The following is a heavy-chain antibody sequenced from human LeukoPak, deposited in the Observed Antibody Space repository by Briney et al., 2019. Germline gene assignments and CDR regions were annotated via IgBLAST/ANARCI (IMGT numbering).Heavy chain of an antibody. CDR3: ARHKRSGTYYFDY. D-gene: IGHD1-26*01. CDR1: GGSISSYY. V-gene: IGHV4-59*08. CDR2: IYYSGST. Sequence: PSETLSLTCTVSGGSISSYYWSWIRQPPGKGLEWIGYIYYSGSTNYNPSLKTRVTTSVDTSKNQFSLKLTSVTAAGTAVYYCARHKRSGTYYFDYWGQGTLVTVSS. J-gene: IGHJ4*02.